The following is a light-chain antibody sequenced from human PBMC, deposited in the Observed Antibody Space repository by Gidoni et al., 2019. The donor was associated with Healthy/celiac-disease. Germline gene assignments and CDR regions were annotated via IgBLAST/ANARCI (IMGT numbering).Light chain of an antibody. CDR2: YDS. Sequence: SYVLTQPPSVSVALGKTARITCGGNNIGSKSGHWYQQKSGQAPVRVIYYDSDRPSGIPERFSGSNSGNTATLTISRVEAGDEADYYCQVWDSSSEHRVFGTGTKVTVL. CDR1: NIGSKS. CDR3: QVWDSSSEHRV. J-gene: IGLJ1*01. V-gene: IGLV3-21*04.